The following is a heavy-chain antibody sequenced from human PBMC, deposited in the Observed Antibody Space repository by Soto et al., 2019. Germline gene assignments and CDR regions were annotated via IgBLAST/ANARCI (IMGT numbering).Heavy chain of an antibody. CDR3: ERVDAAGRHFDY. D-gene: IGHD6-13*01. V-gene: IGHV4-59*01. CDR1: GGSISSYY. J-gene: IGHJ4*02. Sequence: PSETLSLTCTVSGGSISSYYWSWIRQPPGKGLEWIGYIYYSGSTNYNPSLKSRVTISVDTSKNQFSLKLSSVTAADTAVYYCERVDAAGRHFDYWGQXSLVTVSA. CDR2: IYYSGST.